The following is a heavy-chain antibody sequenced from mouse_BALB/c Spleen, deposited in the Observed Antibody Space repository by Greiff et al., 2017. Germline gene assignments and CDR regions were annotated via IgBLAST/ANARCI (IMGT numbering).Heavy chain of an antibody. D-gene: IGHD2-1*01. CDR3: ARDRPGNYYFDY. CDR1: GFSLTSYG. Sequence: VQLQQSGPGLVAPSQSLSITCTVSGFSLTSYGVHWVRQPPGKGLEWLGVIWAGGSTNYNSALMSRLSISKDNSKSQVFLKMNSLQTDDTAMYYCARDRPGNYYFDYWGQGTTLTVSS. V-gene: IGHV2-9*02. J-gene: IGHJ2*01. CDR2: IWAGGST.